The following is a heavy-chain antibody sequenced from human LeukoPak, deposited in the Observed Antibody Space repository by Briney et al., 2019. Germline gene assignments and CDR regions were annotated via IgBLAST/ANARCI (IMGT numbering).Heavy chain of an antibody. Sequence: SETLSLTCTVSGGSISSYYWNWIRQPPGKGLEWIGEIKHSGSTNYNPSLKSRVTITVDTSKNQFSLKLTSVTAADTAVYYCAGLYRAVSGYYRGSSAYYFDYWGQGTLVTVSS. CDR3: AGLYRAVSGYYRGSSAYYFDY. CDR2: IKHSGST. D-gene: IGHD3-22*01. J-gene: IGHJ4*02. CDR1: GGSISSYY. V-gene: IGHV4-34*01.